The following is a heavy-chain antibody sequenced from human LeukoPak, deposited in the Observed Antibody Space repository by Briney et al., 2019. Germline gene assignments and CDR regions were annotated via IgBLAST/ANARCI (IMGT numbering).Heavy chain of an antibody. CDR2: ISYDGNNK. D-gene: IGHD3-10*01. CDR3: ARGLGNYYNVGRYFDL. V-gene: IGHV3-30*03. J-gene: IGHJ2*01. CDR1: GFNFRNYG. Sequence: GRSLRLSCAASGFNFRNYGMYWVRQAPGKGLEWVAVISYDGNNKYYADSVKGRFTVSRDNSKNILYLDMNSLRAEDTAVHYCARGLGNYYNVGRYFDLWGRGTLVTVSS.